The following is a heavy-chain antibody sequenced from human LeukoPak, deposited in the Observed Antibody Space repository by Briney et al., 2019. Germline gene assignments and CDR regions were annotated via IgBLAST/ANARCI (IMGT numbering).Heavy chain of an antibody. Sequence: SVKVSCKASGGTFSSYAISWVRQAPGQGLEWMGRISPIFGTANYAQKFQGRVTITTDESTSTAYMELSSLRSEDTAVYYCATQKDTYYYDSSGYSPLDYWGQGTLVTVSS. CDR3: ATQKDTYYYDSSGYSPLDY. CDR2: ISPIFGTA. J-gene: IGHJ4*02. V-gene: IGHV1-69*05. CDR1: GGTFSSYA. D-gene: IGHD3-22*01.